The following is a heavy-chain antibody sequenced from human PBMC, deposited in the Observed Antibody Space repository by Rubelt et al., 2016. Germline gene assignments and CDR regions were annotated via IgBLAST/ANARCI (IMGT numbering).Heavy chain of an antibody. Sequence: QLQLQESGPGLVKPSETLSLSCTVSGGSVSRSSYLWGWVRQLPGKRLEWIGSIYYNGSTYYKPSLKSRVTISVDTSKNQFSLKLSSVTAADTAVYYCARQIERYSASEGFDYWGQGTLVTVSS. CDR1: GGSVSRSSYL. J-gene: IGHJ4*02. D-gene: IGHD1-1*01. CDR3: ARQIERYSASEGFDY. V-gene: IGHV4-39*01. CDR2: IYYNGST.